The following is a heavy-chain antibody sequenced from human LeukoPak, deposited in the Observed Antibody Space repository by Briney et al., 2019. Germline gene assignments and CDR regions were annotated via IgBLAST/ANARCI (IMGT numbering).Heavy chain of an antibody. CDR3: ARDGRGSGWYAFYYYMDV. V-gene: IGHV3-64*01. CDR1: GFTFSSYA. J-gene: IGHJ6*03. Sequence: GGSLRLSCAASGFTFSSYAMHGVRQAPGKGLEYVAAISSNGGSTYYANSVKGRFTISRDNSKNTLYLQMGSLRAEDMAVYYCARDGRGSGWYAFYYYMDVWGKGTTVTVSS. CDR2: ISSNGGST. D-gene: IGHD6-19*01.